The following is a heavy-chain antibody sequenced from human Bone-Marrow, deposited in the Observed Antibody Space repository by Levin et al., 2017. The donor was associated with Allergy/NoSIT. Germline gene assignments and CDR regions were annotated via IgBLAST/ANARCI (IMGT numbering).Heavy chain of an antibody. Sequence: GESLKISCKGTGYSFTSYWIAWVRQMPGKGLEWMGIIYPGDSDTRYSPSFQGQVTISADKSISTAYLQWSSLKAPDTAMYYCARQSDCSSSSSRCYLGGPLDYWGQGTLVTVSS. D-gene: IGHD2-2*01. CDR2: IYPGDSDT. J-gene: IGHJ4*02. V-gene: IGHV5-51*01. CDR3: ARQSDCSSSSSRCYLGGPLDY. CDR1: GYSFTSYW.